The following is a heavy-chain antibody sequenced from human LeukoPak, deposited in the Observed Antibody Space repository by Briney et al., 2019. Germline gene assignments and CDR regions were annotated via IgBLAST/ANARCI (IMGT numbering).Heavy chain of an antibody. D-gene: IGHD3-10*01. Sequence: SETLSLTCAVSGGSISSGGYSWSWIRQPPGEGLEWIGYIYHTGSTYYNPSLKGRVTISVDRSKNQFSLNLNFVTAADTALYYCARGDGSGSGRWFDPWGQGTLITVSS. J-gene: IGHJ5*02. V-gene: IGHV4-30-2*01. CDR3: ARGDGSGSGRWFDP. CDR1: GGSISSGGYS. CDR2: IYHTGST.